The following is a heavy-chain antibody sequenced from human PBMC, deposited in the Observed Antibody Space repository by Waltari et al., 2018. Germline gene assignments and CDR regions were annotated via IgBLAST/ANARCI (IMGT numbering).Heavy chain of an antibody. J-gene: IGHJ5*02. V-gene: IGHV4-59*01. CDR2: IYYSGST. Sequence: QVQLQESGPGLVKPSATLSLTCTVSGGSISSYYWSWIRQPPGKGLEWIGYIYYSGSTNYNPSLKSRVTISVDTSKNQFSLKLSSVTAADTAVYYCARLRWGHTGIDPWGQGTLVTVSS. CDR3: ARLRWGHTGIDP. D-gene: IGHD5-18*01. CDR1: GGSISSYY.